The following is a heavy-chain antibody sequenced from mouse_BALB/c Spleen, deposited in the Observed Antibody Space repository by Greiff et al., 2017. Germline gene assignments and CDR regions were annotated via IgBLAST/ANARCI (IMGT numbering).Heavy chain of an antibody. CDR1: GYAFSSYW. J-gene: IGHJ1*01. D-gene: IGHD2-10*01. CDR2: IYPGDGDT. Sequence: VQLQQSGAELVRPGSSVKISCKASGYAFSSYWMNWVKQRPGQGLEWIGQIYPGDGDTNYNGKFKGKATLTADKSSSTAYMQLSSLTSEDSAVYFCARSAYYGNPHWYFDVWGAGTTVTVSS. CDR3: ARSAYYGNPHWYFDV. V-gene: IGHV1-80*01.